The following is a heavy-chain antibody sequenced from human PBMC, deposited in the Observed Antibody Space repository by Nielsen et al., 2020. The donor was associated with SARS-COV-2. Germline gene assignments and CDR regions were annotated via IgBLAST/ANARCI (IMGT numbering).Heavy chain of an antibody. CDR2: IRYDGSNK. V-gene: IGHV3-30*02. D-gene: IGHD3-10*01. CDR3: AKRDLLGGYYYYGMDV. Sequence: GGSLRLSCAASGFTFSSYGMHWVRQAPGKGLEWVAFIRYDGSNKYYADSVKGRFTISRDNSKNTLYLQMNSLRAEDTAVYYCAKRDLLGGYYYYGMDVWGQGTTVTVSS. J-gene: IGHJ6*02. CDR1: GFTFSSYG.